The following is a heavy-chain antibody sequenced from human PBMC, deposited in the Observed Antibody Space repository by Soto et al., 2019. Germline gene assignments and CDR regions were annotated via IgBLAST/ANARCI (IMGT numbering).Heavy chain of an antibody. D-gene: IGHD2-21*01. CDR2: IYHSGST. CDR3: ARLGAYYPSLDP. V-gene: IGHV4-4*02. CDR1: GGSISSTNW. J-gene: IGHJ5*02. Sequence: SETLSLTCAVSGGSISSTNWWSWVRQPPGKGLEWIGEIYHSGSTNYNPSLKSRVTISVDKSKNQFSLKLSSVTAADTAVYYCARLGAYYPSLDPWGPGTLLTVSS.